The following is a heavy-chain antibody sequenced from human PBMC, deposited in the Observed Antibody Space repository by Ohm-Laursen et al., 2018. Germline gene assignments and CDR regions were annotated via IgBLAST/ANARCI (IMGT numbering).Heavy chain of an antibody. Sequence: SLRLSCAASGFTFSSYGMLWVRQTPGKGLEWLAVISHDGNNKYYADSVKGRFTISRDNSKNTLFLQMNSLRLEDTAVYYCAREAWGSYDYWGQGTLVTVSS. CDR2: ISHDGNNK. D-gene: IGHD3-16*01. CDR1: GFTFSSYG. J-gene: IGHJ4*02. CDR3: AREAWGSYDY. V-gene: IGHV3-30*19.